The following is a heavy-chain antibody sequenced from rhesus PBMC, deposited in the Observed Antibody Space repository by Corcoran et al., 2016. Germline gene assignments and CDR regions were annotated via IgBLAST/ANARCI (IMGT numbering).Heavy chain of an antibody. J-gene: IGHJ4*01. Sequence: QVTMKESGLAIVKPTQTLPLTCTFSGFSLTTSGMGGGWIRQPPGKALEWLSLIYWVDDKRYSTSLKSRLTISKATSNNQVVLTMTNMDPMDTATYYCALGIWYSSWHHFDYWGQGVLVTVSS. CDR2: IYWVDDK. CDR3: ALGIWYSSWHHFDY. D-gene: IGHD6-13*01. V-gene: IGHV2-152*01. CDR1: GFSLTTSGMG.